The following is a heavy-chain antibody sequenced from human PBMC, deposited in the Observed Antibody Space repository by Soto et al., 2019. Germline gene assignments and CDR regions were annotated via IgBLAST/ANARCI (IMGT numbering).Heavy chain of an antibody. D-gene: IGHD5-18*01. Sequence: SVKVSCKASGGTLSSYAISWVRQAPGQGLEWMGGIIPIFGTANYAQKFQGRVTITADESTSTAYMELSSLRSEDTAVYYCARLRGYSYGFNWFDPWGQGTLVTVSS. J-gene: IGHJ5*02. CDR3: ARLRGYSYGFNWFDP. CDR2: IIPIFGTA. V-gene: IGHV1-69*13. CDR1: GGTLSSYA.